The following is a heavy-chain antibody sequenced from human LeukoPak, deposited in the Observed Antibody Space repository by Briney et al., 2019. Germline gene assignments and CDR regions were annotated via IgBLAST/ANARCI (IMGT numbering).Heavy chain of an antibody. D-gene: IGHD6-19*01. Sequence: GGSLRLSCAASGFTFINYAMNWVRQAPGKGLEWVSALSFSGLTTYYADSVRGRFTIFRDNSKSTLYLQMNSLRAEDTALYYCARPTSGWYAGGFDYWGQGILVTVSS. CDR2: LSFSGLTT. CDR3: ARPTSGWYAGGFDY. V-gene: IGHV3-23*01. J-gene: IGHJ4*02. CDR1: GFTFINYA.